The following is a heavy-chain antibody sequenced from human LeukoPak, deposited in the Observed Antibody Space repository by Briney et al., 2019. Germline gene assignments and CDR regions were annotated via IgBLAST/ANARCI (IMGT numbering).Heavy chain of an antibody. Sequence: PSETLSLXCTVSGGSISSGSYYWSWIRQPAVKGLEWIGRIYTSGITNYNPSLKSRVTISVDTSKNQFSLKLSSVTAADTAVYYCARGRYYGSGSSMYYFDYWGQGTLVTVSS. CDR1: GGSISSGSYY. J-gene: IGHJ4*02. V-gene: IGHV4-61*02. CDR3: ARGRYYGSGSSMYYFDY. D-gene: IGHD3-10*01. CDR2: IYTSGIT.